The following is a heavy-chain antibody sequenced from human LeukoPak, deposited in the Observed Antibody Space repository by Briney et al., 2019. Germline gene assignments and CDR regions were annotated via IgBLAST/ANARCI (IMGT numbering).Heavy chain of an antibody. J-gene: IGHJ4*02. CDR2: IGGDGIA. CDR1: GFTFTDHP. CDR3: ARVSRESGYYYEEY. D-gene: IGHD3-22*01. Sequence: GGSLRLSCVASGFTFTDHPMNWVRQAPGKGLEWISYIGGDGIAFYADSVKGRFTASKDDARKSMYLQMNSLRDEDTAVYYCARVSRESGYYYEEYWGQGSLVTVSS. V-gene: IGHV3-69-1*01.